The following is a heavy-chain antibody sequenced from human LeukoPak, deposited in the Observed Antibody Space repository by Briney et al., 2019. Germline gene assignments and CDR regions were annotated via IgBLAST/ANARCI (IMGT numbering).Heavy chain of an antibody. CDR1: GYTFSDSY. V-gene: IGHV1-2*06. D-gene: IGHD2-8*01. CDR2: INPNSGDP. CDR3: ARSARHCNNGVCFTGYYIDL. Sequence: GASVKVSCKASGYTFSDSYIHFVRQAPGQGLEWMGRINPNSGDPNYPQKFQGRVTMTRDTSISTAYMEMNSLTSDDTAVYYCARSARHCNNGVCFTGYYIDLWGKGTTVTVSS. J-gene: IGHJ6*03.